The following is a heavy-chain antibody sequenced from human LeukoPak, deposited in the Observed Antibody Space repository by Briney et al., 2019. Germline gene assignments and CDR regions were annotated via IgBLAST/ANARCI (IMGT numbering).Heavy chain of an antibody. Sequence: GGSLRLSCAASGFTFSSYSMNWVRQAPGKGLEWVAVISYDGSNKYYADSVKGQFTISRDNSKNTLYLQMNSLRAEDTAVYYCASTQGGNLFDYWGQGTLVTVSS. D-gene: IGHD1-14*01. V-gene: IGHV3-30*03. CDR1: GFTFSSYS. CDR3: ASTQGGNLFDY. J-gene: IGHJ4*02. CDR2: ISYDGSNK.